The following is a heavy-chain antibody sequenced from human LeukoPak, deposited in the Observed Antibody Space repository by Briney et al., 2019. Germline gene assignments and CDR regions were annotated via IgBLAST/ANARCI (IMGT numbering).Heavy chain of an antibody. V-gene: IGHV5-51*01. CDR1: GYSFTSYW. D-gene: IGHD3-22*01. CDR3: ARGPYYYDSSGYYPFNFDY. Sequence: GESLKISCKGSGYSFTSYWIGWVRQMPGKGLEWMGIIYRGDSDTRYSPSFQGQVTISADKSIRTAYLQWSSLKASDTAMYYCARGPYYYDSSGYYPFNFDYWGQGTLVTVFS. J-gene: IGHJ4*02. CDR2: IYRGDSDT.